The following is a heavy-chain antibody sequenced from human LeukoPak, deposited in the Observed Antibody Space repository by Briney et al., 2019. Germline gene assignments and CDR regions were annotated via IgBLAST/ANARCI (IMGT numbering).Heavy chain of an antibody. J-gene: IGHJ4*02. V-gene: IGHV4-61*02. CDR1: SGSISSGSYY. CDR3: ARDSESWSGYNFDY. D-gene: IGHD3-3*01. Sequence: KPSETLSLTCTVSSGSISSGSYYWSWIRQPAGKGLEWIGRIYTSGSTNYNPSLKSRVTISVDTSKNQFSLKLSSVTAADTDVYYCARDSESWSGYNFDYWGQGTLVTVPS. CDR2: IYTSGST.